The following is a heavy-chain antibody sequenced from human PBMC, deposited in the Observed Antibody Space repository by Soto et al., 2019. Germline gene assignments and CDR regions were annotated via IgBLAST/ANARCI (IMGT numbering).Heavy chain of an antibody. CDR2: IYYSGST. Sequence: SETLSLTCTVSGGSISSSSYYWGWIRQPPGKGLEWIGSIYYSGSTYYNTSLKSRVTISVDTSKNQFSLKLSSVTAADTVVYYCARHVMVVFDFWSPMYNWFDPWGQGTLVTISS. CDR3: ARHVMVVFDFWSPMYNWFDP. D-gene: IGHD3-3*01. J-gene: IGHJ5*02. V-gene: IGHV4-39*01. CDR1: GGSISSSSYY.